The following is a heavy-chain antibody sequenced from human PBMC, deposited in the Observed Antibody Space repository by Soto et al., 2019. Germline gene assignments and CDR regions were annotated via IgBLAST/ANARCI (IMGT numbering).Heavy chain of an antibody. CDR3: ARYNAASGTYYFDF. D-gene: IGHD6-13*01. J-gene: IGHJ4*02. V-gene: IGHV4-34*01. Sequence: SETLYLTCAVYGGSFSDYWWSWVRQPPGKGPEWIGEINHRGSANYNPSLKSRVTISVDISKSQFSLRLTSVTAADTAVYYCARYNAASGTYYFDFWGQGALVTVSS. CDR2: INHRGSA. CDR1: GGSFSDYW.